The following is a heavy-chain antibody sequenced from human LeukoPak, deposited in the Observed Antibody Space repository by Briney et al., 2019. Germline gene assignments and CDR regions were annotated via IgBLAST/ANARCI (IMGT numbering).Heavy chain of an antibody. J-gene: IGHJ1*01. Sequence: SETLSLTCTVSGGSISSSSYYWGWIRQPPGKGLEWIGSIYYSGSTYYNPSLKSRVTISVDTSKNQFSLKLSSVTAADTALYYCARGNSYYDSSGYFPWESFQHWGQGTLVTVSS. CDR3: ARGNSYYDSSGYFPWESFQH. D-gene: IGHD3-22*01. V-gene: IGHV4-39*07. CDR1: GGSISSSSYY. CDR2: IYYSGST.